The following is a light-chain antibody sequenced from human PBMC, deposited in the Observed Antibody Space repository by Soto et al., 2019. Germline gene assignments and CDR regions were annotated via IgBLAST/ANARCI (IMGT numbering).Light chain of an antibody. CDR3: QQYGYSPIT. V-gene: IGKV3-20*01. CDR1: QSVSSSY. CDR2: GAS. Sequence: SQSPCTLSLSTGERATLSCRASQSVSSSYLAWYQQKPGQAPRLLIYGASSRATGIPDRFSGSGSGTDFTLTIDGLEPEDFVVYYCQQYGYSPITFGQGTRLAIK. J-gene: IGKJ5*01.